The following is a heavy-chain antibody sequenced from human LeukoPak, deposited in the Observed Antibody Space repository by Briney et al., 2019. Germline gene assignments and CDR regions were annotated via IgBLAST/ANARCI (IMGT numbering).Heavy chain of an antibody. Sequence: GGSLRLSCAASGFTFSNYWMHWVRQAPGKGLEWVGRIKSKTDGETTDYAAPVKGRFTISRDESKNTVYLQMNSLKTEDTAVYYCTTERSYGMFDYWGQGTLVTVSS. CDR3: TTERSYGMFDY. CDR1: GFTFSNYW. J-gene: IGHJ4*02. CDR2: IKSKTDGETT. V-gene: IGHV3-15*01. D-gene: IGHD3-10*01.